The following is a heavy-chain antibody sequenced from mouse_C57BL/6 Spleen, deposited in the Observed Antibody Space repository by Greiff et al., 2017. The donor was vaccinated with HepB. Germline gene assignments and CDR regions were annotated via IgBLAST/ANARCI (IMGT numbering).Heavy chain of an antibody. J-gene: IGHJ4*01. Sequence: EVQLQQSGPELVKPGASVKISCKASGYSFTDYNMNWVKQSNGKSLEWIGVINPNYGTTSYNQKFKGKATLTVDQSSSTAYMQLNSLTSEDSAVYYCARKGYYGSSYVRDAMDYWGQGTSVTVSS. CDR2: INPNYGTT. CDR1: GYSFTDYN. D-gene: IGHD1-1*01. V-gene: IGHV1-39*01. CDR3: ARKGYYGSSYVRDAMDY.